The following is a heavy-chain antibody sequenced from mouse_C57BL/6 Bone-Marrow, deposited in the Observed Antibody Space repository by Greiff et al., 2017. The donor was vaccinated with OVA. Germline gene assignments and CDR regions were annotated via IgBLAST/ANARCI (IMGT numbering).Heavy chain of an antibody. D-gene: IGHD2-12*01. V-gene: IGHV1-55*01. CDR2: IYPGSGST. CDR3: ARYYSNDLLGYFDV. CDR1: GYTFTSYW. J-gene: IGHJ1*03. Sequence: QVQLQQPGAELVKPGASVKMSCKASGYTFTSYWITWVKQRPGQGLEWIGDIYPGSGSTNYNEKFKDKATLTADKSSSTAYMQLSSLTSEDSAVYYCARYYSNDLLGYFDVWGTGTTVTVSS.